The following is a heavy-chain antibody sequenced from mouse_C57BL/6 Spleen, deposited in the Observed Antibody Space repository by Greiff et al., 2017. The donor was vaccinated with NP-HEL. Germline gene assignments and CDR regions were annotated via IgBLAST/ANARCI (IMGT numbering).Heavy chain of an antibody. CDR2: ISNGGGST. D-gene: IGHD1-1*01. V-gene: IGHV5-12*01. CDR1: GFTFSDYY. J-gene: IGHJ1*03. CDR3: ARHRGSSYWYFDV. Sequence: EVQLVESGGGLVQPGGSLKLSCAASGFTFSDYYMYWVRQTPEKRLEWVAYISNGGGSTYYPDTVKGRFTISRDNAKNTLYLQMSRLKSEDTAMYYCARHRGSSYWYFDVWGTGTTVTVSS.